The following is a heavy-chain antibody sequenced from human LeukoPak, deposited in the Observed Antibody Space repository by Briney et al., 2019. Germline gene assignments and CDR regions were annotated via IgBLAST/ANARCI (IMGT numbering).Heavy chain of an antibody. V-gene: IGHV6-1*01. CDR3: TRDRGLIDF. CDR1: GDSVSSNSVA. Sequence: SQTLSLTCAISGDSVSSNSVAWNWIRQSPSRGLEWLGRTYYRSKWYNDYAVSVKSRITINPDTSKSQFSLQLNSVTPEDSAVYYCTRDRGLIDFWGQGTLVTVSS. J-gene: IGHJ4*02. D-gene: IGHD3-16*01. CDR2: TYYRSKWYN.